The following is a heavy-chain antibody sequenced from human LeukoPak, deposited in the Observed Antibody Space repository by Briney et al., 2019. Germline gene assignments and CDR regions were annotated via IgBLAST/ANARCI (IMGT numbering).Heavy chain of an antibody. CDR3: ARDSSGWLTVFDY. Sequence: GGSLRLSCAASGFTVSSNYMSWVRPAPGKGLEWVSVIYSGGSTYYADSVKGRFTISRDNSKNTLYLQMNSLRAEDTAVYYCARDSSGWLTVFDYWGQGTLVTVSS. J-gene: IGHJ4*02. V-gene: IGHV3-66*01. D-gene: IGHD6-19*01. CDR1: GFTVSSNY. CDR2: IYSGGST.